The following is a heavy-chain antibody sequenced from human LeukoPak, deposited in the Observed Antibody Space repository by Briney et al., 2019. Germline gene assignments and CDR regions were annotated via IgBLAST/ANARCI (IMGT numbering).Heavy chain of an antibody. CDR2: INPSGGST. J-gene: IGHJ4*02. V-gene: IGHV1-46*03. D-gene: IGHD6-13*01. CDR1: GYTFTSCY. CDR3: ARVLTGIAAAGHRGSRAQFDY. Sequence: ASVKVSCKASGYTFTSCYMHWVRQAPGQGLEWMGIINPSGGSTSYAQKFQGGVTMTRDTSTSTVYMELSSLRSEDTAVYYCARVLTGIAAAGHRGSRAQFDYWGREPWSPSPQ.